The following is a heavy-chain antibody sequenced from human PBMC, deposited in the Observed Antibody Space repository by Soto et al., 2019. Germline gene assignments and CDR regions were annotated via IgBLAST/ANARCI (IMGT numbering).Heavy chain of an antibody. CDR3: AREWASCSSTSCYTHYYYGMDV. Sequence: GASVKVSCKASGYTFISYGISWVRQAPGQGLEWMGWISAYNGNTNYAQKLQGRVTMTTDTSTSTAYMELRSLRSDDTAVYYCAREWASCSSTSCYTHYYYGMDVWGQGTTVTVSS. V-gene: IGHV1-18*01. CDR2: ISAYNGNT. CDR1: GYTFISYG. J-gene: IGHJ6*02. D-gene: IGHD2-2*02.